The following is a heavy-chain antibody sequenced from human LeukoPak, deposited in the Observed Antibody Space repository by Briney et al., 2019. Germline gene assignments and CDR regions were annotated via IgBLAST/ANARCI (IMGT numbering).Heavy chain of an antibody. D-gene: IGHD6-13*01. Sequence: PSETLSLTCTVSGGSIISSSHYWAWIRQPPGKGLEWIGSIYYNGGTFYSPYLKSRASISVDTSKNQFSLKLSSVTAEDTSVYFCAREEASAADYWGEGTLVTVSS. J-gene: IGHJ4*02. CDR1: GGSIISSSHY. CDR2: IYYNGGT. V-gene: IGHV4-39*01. CDR3: AREEASAADY.